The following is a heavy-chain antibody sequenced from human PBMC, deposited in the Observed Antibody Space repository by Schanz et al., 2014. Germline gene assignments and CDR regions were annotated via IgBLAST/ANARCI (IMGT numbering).Heavy chain of an antibody. Sequence: VQLVESGGGLVKPGGSLRLSCAVSGFTASSNHMSWVRQAPGKGLEWVSVIYSGIGAYYADSVKDRFTVSRDNSKNTLYLQMNSLRAEDTAVYDCARDRGYCSGGSCLTFDYWGQGTLVTVSS. V-gene: IGHV3-66*01. CDR1: GFTASSNH. CDR2: IYSGIGA. CDR3: ARDRGYCSGGSCLTFDY. D-gene: IGHD2-15*01. J-gene: IGHJ4*02.